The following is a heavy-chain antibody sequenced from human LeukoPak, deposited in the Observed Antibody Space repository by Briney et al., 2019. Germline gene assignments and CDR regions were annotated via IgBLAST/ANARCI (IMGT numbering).Heavy chain of an antibody. CDR1: GFTFSSYA. V-gene: IGHV3-23*01. J-gene: IGHJ3*02. Sequence: GGSLRLSCAASGFTFSSYAMSWVRQAPGKGLEWVSAISGSGGSTYYADSVKGRFTISRDNSKNTLYLQMNSLRAEDTAVYYCAKLQGSKVGAISGAFDIWGQGTMVTVSS. D-gene: IGHD1-26*01. CDR2: ISGSGGST. CDR3: AKLQGSKVGAISGAFDI.